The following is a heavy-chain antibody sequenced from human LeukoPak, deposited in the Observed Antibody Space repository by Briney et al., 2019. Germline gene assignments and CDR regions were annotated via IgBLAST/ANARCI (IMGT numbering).Heavy chain of an antibody. Sequence: PGGSLRLSCAASGFTFSSYAMSWVRRAPGKGLEWVSGITTSGGSASYADSVKGRFTISRDNPGNTLFMEMHSLRAEDTAFYYLAIRHLYYDGRGYSVKWGQGTLSPSPQ. CDR3: AIRHLYYDGRGYSVK. CDR2: ITTSGGSA. J-gene: IGHJ4*02. CDR1: GFTFSSYA. D-gene: IGHD3-22*01. V-gene: IGHV3-23*01.